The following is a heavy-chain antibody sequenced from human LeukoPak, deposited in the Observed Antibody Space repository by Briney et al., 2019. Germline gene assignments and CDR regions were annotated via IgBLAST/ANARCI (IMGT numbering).Heavy chain of an antibody. J-gene: IGHJ3*01. CDR1: GFTFSDYY. V-gene: IGHV3-11*06. CDR2: ISSSSTYT. CDR3: ARSSYSSSSSV. D-gene: IGHD6-6*01. Sequence: PGGSLRLSCAASGFTFSDYYMSWIRQAPGKGLEWVSYISSSSTYTNYADSVKGRFTISRDNSKNTLYLQMNSLRAEDTAVYYCARSSYSSSSSVWGQGTMVTVSS.